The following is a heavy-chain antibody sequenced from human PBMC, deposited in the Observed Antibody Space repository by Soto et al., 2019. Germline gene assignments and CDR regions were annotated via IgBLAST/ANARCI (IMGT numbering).Heavy chain of an antibody. CDR1: GFTFSDYY. V-gene: IGHV3-11*01. CDR3: ARVNRRGYEGHDPPPLYYYGMDI. CDR2: ISGNGEVI. D-gene: IGHD5-12*01. Sequence: GGSLRLSCAASGFTFSDYYIHWIRRAPGKGLEWISYISGNGEVIQYAASARGRFTISRDNAENSVYLEMDSLRAEDTALYYCARVNRRGYEGHDPPPLYYYGMDIWGQGTTVTVSS. J-gene: IGHJ6*02.